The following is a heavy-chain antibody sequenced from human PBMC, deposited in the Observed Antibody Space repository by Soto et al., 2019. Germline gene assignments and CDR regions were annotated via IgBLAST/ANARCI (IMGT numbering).Heavy chain of an antibody. CDR1: GYSFSTHW. CDR3: ARHKTIWIELSVYYNQDV. J-gene: IGHJ6*02. Sequence: GDSLKISCKGSGYSFSTHWNGWVRQMPGKGLECMGIIYPGDSDTRYSPSFQGQVTISADTSISTAYLQWSGLKASDTAIYYCARHKTIWIELSVYYNQDVWAQGTTDTVSS. D-gene: IGHD1-26*01. V-gene: IGHV5-51*01. CDR2: IYPGDSDT.